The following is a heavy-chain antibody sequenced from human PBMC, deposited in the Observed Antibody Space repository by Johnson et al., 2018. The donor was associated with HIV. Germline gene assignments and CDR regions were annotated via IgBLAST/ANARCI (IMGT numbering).Heavy chain of an antibody. CDR3: ASIWPGNFAFES. D-gene: IGHD1-14*01. CDR1: GFTFTSYT. V-gene: IGHV3-NL1*01. Sequence: QVQLVESGGGVVQPGRSLRLSCAASGFTFTSYTIHWVRQAPGKGLEWVSVIYSGGSTYYADSVEGRFTISRDNSKNTVLLQMNSLRVEDTAVYYCASIWPGNFAFESWGQGTVVTVSS. CDR2: IYSGGST. J-gene: IGHJ3*02.